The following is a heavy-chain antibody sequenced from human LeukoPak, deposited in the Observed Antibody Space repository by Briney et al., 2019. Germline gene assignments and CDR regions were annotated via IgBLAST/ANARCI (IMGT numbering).Heavy chain of an antibody. D-gene: IGHD6-19*01. Sequence: GGSLRLSCTASGFTFSSYGMSWVRQAPGKGLDWVSAISGSGGSTYYADSVKGRFSISRDNSKNTLYLQMNSLRAEDTALYYCAKDRDSSGWSPFDYWGQGTLVTVSS. CDR1: GFTFSSYG. CDR2: ISGSGGST. J-gene: IGHJ4*02. V-gene: IGHV3-23*01. CDR3: AKDRDSSGWSPFDY.